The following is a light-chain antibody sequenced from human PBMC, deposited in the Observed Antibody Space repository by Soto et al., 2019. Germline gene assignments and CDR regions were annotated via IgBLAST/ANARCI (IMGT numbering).Light chain of an antibody. V-gene: IGLV2-18*02. Sequence: QSALTQPPSVSASPGQSVTISCTGTSTDVGSYDRVSWYQQPPGTPPKLMFYEVSNRPSGVPDRFSGSKSGNTASLTISGLQAEDEADYFCASYTASSAVVVFGGGTKLTVL. CDR3: ASYTASSAVVV. CDR1: STDVGSYDR. J-gene: IGLJ2*01. CDR2: EVS.